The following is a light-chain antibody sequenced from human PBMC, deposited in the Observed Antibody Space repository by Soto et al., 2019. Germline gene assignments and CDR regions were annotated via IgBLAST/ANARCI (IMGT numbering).Light chain of an antibody. Sequence: EIVLTQSPGTLSLSPGERATLSCRASQSVSSSYLAWYQQKPGQAPRLLIYGASSRATGIPDGFSGSGSGTDFTLTISRLEPEDFAVYYCQQYGSSLFTFGPGTKVDIQ. CDR2: GAS. CDR1: QSVSSSY. V-gene: IGKV3-20*01. CDR3: QQYGSSLFT. J-gene: IGKJ3*01.